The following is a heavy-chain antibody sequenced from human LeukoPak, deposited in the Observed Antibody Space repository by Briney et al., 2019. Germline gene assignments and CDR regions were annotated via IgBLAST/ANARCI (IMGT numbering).Heavy chain of an antibody. J-gene: IGHJ4*02. V-gene: IGHV3-33*01. CDR2: IWYGGSNK. CDR3: ARGRADYYDSSTLGY. CDR1: GFTFSSYG. Sequence: GGSLRLSCAASGFTFSSYGMHWVRQAPGKGLEWVAVIWYGGSNKYYADSVKGRFTISRDNAKNSLYLQMNSLRAEDTAVYYCARGRADYYDSSTLGYWGQGTLVTVSS. D-gene: IGHD3-22*01.